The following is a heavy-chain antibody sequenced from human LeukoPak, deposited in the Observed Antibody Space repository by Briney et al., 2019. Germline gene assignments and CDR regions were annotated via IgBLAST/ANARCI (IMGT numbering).Heavy chain of an antibody. CDR3: TTSWLRFLEWLLYRLDDAFDI. Sequence: PGGSLRLSCAASGFTFSNAWMSWVRQAPGRGLEWVGRIKSKTDGGTTDYAAPVKGRFTISRDDSKNTLYLQMNSLKTEDTAVYYCTTSWLRFLEWLLYRLDDAFDIWGQGTMVTVSS. CDR1: GFTFSNAW. D-gene: IGHD3-3*01. CDR2: IKSKTDGGTT. J-gene: IGHJ3*02. V-gene: IGHV3-15*01.